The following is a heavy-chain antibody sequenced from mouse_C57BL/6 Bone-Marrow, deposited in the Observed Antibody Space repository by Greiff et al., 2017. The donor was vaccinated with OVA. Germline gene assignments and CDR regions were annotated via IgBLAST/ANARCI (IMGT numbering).Heavy chain of an antibody. Sequence: VQLQQSGAELARPGASVKMSCKASGYTFTSYTIHWVKQRPGQGLEWIGYIDPTNDYTNCNQKFKGKATLTADKSSSTAYMQLSSLTSEDSAVDYCTRGYYFDYWGQGTTLTVSS. V-gene: IGHV1-4*01. CDR3: TRGYYFDY. CDR2: IDPTNDYT. J-gene: IGHJ2*01. CDR1: GYTFTSYT.